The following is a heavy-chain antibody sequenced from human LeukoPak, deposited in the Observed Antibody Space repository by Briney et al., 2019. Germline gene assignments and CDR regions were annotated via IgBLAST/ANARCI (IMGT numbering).Heavy chain of an antibody. V-gene: IGHV4-39*07. CDR2: IYYSGST. CDR3: ARGDSSGWYGLLSDWFDP. J-gene: IGHJ5*02. D-gene: IGHD6-19*01. CDR1: GGSISSSSYY. Sequence: SETLSLTCTVSGGSISSSSYYWGWIRQPPGKGLEWIGSIYYSGSTYYSPSLKSRVTISVDTSKNQFSLKLSSVTAADTAVYYCARGDSSGWYGLLSDWFDPWGQGTLVTVSS.